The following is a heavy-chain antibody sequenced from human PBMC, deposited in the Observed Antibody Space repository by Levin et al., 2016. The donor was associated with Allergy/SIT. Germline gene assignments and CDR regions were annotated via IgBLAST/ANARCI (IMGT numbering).Heavy chain of an antibody. D-gene: IGHD1-26*01. J-gene: IGHJ3*02. CDR3: ARDPFFTLPVFAFDI. V-gene: IGHV1-2*02. CDR1: GYTFTGYY. Sequence: ASVKVSCKASGYTFTGYYMHWVRQAPGQGLEWMGWINPNNGGTNYAQKFQGRVTMTRDTSISTAYMELTRLRSDDTAVYYCARDPFFTLPVFAFDIWGQGTMVTVSS. CDR2: INPNNGGT.